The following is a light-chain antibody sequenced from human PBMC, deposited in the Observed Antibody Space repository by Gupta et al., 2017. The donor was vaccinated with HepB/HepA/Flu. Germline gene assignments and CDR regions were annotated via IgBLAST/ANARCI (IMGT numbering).Light chain of an antibody. CDR2: EYI. V-gene: IGLV1-51*02. J-gene: IGLJ3*02. Sequence: VSAAPGQKVTISCSGRSSNIGQNFISWYQQLPGTAPKLLIYEYIKRPSGIPDRFSGSKSGTSATVGITGLRTGDEADYYWGTGDNSKSGGVFGGGTKLTVL. CDR1: SSNIGQNF. CDR3: GTGDNSKSGGV.